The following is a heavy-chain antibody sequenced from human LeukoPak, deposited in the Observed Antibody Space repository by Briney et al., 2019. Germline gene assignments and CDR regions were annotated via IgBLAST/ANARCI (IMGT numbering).Heavy chain of an antibody. V-gene: IGHV3-21*01. Sequence: PGGSLRLSCAASGFTFTNYAMTWVRQAPGKGLEWVSTIYGSGDGTYYADSVKGRFTISRDNAKNSLYLQMNSLRAEDTAVYYCARMYSSSSVTDYWGQRTLVSVSS. J-gene: IGHJ4*02. CDR1: GFTFTNYA. CDR2: IYGSGDGT. D-gene: IGHD6-13*01. CDR3: ARMYSSSSVTDY.